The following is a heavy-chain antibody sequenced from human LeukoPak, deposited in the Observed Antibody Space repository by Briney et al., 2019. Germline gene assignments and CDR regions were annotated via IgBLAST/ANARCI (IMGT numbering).Heavy chain of an antibody. D-gene: IGHD2-15*01. V-gene: IGHV3-73*01. J-gene: IGHJ3*02. CDR1: GFTFSGSA. Sequence: GGSLRLSCAASGFTFSGSAMHWVRQASGKGLEWVGRIRSKANGYTTAYGASVKGRFTISRDDSQRATYVQMNSLRIEDTAVYYCTRLAGGDAFDIWGPGTMVTVSS. CDR2: IRSKANGYTT. CDR3: TRLAGGDAFDI.